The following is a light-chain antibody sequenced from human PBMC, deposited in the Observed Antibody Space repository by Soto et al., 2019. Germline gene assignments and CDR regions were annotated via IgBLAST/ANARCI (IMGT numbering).Light chain of an antibody. Sequence: DIQMTQSPSSLSASVGDRVTITCRASQGISTYLNWYLQKPGKAPKLLIYAASSLQSGVPSRFSGSGSGTEFTLTISSLQPDDFATYYCQQYNSYSRTFGQGTKGDI. CDR1: QGISTY. CDR2: AAS. J-gene: IGKJ1*01. V-gene: IGKV1-16*01. CDR3: QQYNSYSRT.